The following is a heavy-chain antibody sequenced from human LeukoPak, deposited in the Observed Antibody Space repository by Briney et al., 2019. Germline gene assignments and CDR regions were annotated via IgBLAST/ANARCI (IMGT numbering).Heavy chain of an antibody. CDR1: GFTFKHYW. D-gene: IGHD2-15*01. V-gene: IGHV3-7*01. CDR2: INQDGCEI. J-gene: IGHJ4*02. CDR3: TNRAGRPEIRPWCFDF. Sequence: QPGGSPRLSCEASGFTFKHYWMTGVRQAPGKGPEWVANINQDGCEIYYVDSVKGRFPLSRDNAKRSLYVEMSSLRAENTAVYYCTNRAGRPEIRPWCFDFWGQGSLVTVSS.